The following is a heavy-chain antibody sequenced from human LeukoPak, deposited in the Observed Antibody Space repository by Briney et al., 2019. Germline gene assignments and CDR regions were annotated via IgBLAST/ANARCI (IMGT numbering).Heavy chain of an antibody. CDR1: GFTFSRYW. V-gene: IGHV3-74*01. D-gene: IGHD3-10*01. CDR3: AKDETGGYFEN. Sequence: GESLRLSCAASGFTFSRYWIHWVRQAPGKGLEWVSRINPDGSTTTYADSVKGRFTISRDNAKNTVYLQMNSLRVEDTAVYYCAKDETGGYFENWGQGTLVTVSS. CDR2: INPDGSTT. J-gene: IGHJ4*02.